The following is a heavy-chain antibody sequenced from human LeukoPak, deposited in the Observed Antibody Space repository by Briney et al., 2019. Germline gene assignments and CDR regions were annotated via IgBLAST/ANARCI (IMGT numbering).Heavy chain of an antibody. V-gene: IGHV3-30*18. D-gene: IGHD3-10*01. CDR1: GFTFSNYG. Sequence: PGGSLRLSCAASGFTFSNYGMHWVRQAPGKGLEWVALISYDGSNKYYTDSVKGRFTISRDNSKNTLYLQMNSLRAEDTAVYYCAKLLHDYWGQGTLVTVSS. CDR2: ISYDGSNK. J-gene: IGHJ4*02. CDR3: AKLLHDY.